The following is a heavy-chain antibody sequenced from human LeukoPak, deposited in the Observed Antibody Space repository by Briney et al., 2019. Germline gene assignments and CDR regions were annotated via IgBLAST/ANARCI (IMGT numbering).Heavy chain of an antibody. CDR2: IYHSGST. V-gene: IGHV4-38-2*01. D-gene: IGHD1-26*01. J-gene: IGHJ4*02. CDR1: GYSISSGYY. CDR3: ARSVYSRGSYRYYFDY. Sequence: PSETLSLTCAVSGYSISSGYYWGWIRQPPGKGLEWIGSIYHSGSTYYNPSLKSRVTITVETSKNQFSLKLSSVTAADTAVYYCARSVYSRGSYRYYFDYWGQGTLVTVSS.